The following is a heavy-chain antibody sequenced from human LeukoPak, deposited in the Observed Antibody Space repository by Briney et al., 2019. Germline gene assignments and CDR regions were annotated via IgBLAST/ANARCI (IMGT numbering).Heavy chain of an antibody. CDR3: AKGILGYCSGGSCSYDY. CDR2: ISYDGSNK. J-gene: IGHJ4*02. D-gene: IGHD2-15*01. Sequence: GGSLRLSCAASGFTVSGTYMSWVRQAPGKGLEWVAVISYDGSNKYYADSVKGRFTISRDNSKNTLYLQMNSLRAEDTAVYYCAKGILGYCSGGSCSYDYWGQGTLVTVSS. CDR1: GFTVSGTY. V-gene: IGHV3-30*18.